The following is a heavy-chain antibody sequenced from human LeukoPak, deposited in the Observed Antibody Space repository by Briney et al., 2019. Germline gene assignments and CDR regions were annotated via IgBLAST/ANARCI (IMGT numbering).Heavy chain of an antibody. V-gene: IGHV1-18*01. CDR1: GGTFSSYA. CDR3: ARGLEAAALHPYDF. D-gene: IGHD6-13*01. J-gene: IGHJ4*02. CDR2: SSAYNGHT. Sequence: GASVKVSCKASGGTFSSYAISWVRQAPGQGLEWMGWSSAYNGHTNYAQKFQGRVTMTTDTSTSTAYMELRSLRFDDSAVYYCARGLEAAALHPYDFWGQGTLVTVSS.